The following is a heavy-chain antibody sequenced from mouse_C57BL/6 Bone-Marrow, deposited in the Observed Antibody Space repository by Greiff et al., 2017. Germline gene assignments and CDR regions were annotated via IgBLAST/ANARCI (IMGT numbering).Heavy chain of an antibody. CDR2: IDPNSGGT. CDR1: GYTFTSYW. J-gene: IGHJ4*01. V-gene: IGHV1-72*01. Sequence: QVQLKQPGAELVKPGASVKLSCKASGYTFTSYWMHWVKQRPGRGLEWIGRIDPNSGGTKYNEKFKSKATLTVDKPSSPAYMQLSSLTSEDAAVYYCARSGDGYYGNAMDYWGQGTSVTVSS. CDR3: ARSGDGYYGNAMDY. D-gene: IGHD2-3*01.